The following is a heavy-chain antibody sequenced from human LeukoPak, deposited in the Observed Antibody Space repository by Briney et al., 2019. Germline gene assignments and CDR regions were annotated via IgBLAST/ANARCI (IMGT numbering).Heavy chain of an antibody. J-gene: IGHJ6*03. V-gene: IGHV3-53*01. CDR3: ARDPSGMVRGPGSTYYYYYMDV. CDR1: GFTVSSNY. D-gene: IGHD3-10*01. Sequence: GGSLRLSCAASGFTVSSNYMSWVRQAPGKGLGWVSVIYSGGSTYYADSVKGRFTISRDNSKNTLYLQMNSLRAEDTAVYYCARDPSGMVRGPGSTYYYYYMDVWGKGTTVTISS. CDR2: IYSGGST.